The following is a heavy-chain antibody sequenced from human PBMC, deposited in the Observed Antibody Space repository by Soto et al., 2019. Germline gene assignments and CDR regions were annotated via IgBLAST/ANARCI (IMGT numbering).Heavy chain of an antibody. CDR1: GLTFRRSA. CDR2: IPHDGSNT. V-gene: IGHV3-30-3*01. Sequence: PGGSLRFSCAVLGLTFRRSALHWGGQAPGKGLEWVAVIPHDGSNTDYADSAKDRFTIPRNNAKNTLYLQMNSLRAEDTAVYSCTRGRGAPLYGMYVCGQGTTVTVSS. J-gene: IGHJ6*02. CDR3: TRGRGAPLYGMYV.